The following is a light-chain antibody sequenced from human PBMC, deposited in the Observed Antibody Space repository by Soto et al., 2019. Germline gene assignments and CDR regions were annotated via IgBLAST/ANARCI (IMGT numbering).Light chain of an antibody. CDR1: QTIGNR. J-gene: IGKJ2*01. CDR2: GAS. CDR3: QYLGA. Sequence: EMDMTQSPATLSVSSGEGATLSCRAAQTIGNRLGWYQQKPGQAPRLLIYGASIRATGIPARFSGSGSGTEFTLTITSLQPEDSATYYCQYLGAFGPGTKLEIK. V-gene: IGKV3-15*01.